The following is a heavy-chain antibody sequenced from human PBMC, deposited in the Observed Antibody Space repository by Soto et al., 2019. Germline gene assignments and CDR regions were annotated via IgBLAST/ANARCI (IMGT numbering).Heavy chain of an antibody. V-gene: IGHV4-30-4*08. CDR2: IYSSGSN. Sequence: SETLSLTCPVSGGSISSGDYYWTWIRQPPGKGLEWIGYIYSSGSNYYNTSFKSRTIISVDTSKNQFSLKLSSVTAADTAVYYCARARGNCFYYGMDVWGQGTTVTVSS. J-gene: IGHJ6*02. CDR1: GGSISSGDYY. CDR3: ARARGNCFYYGMDV.